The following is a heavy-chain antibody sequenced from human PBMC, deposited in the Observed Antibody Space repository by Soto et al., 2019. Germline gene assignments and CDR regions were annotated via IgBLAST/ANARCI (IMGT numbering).Heavy chain of an antibody. V-gene: IGHV1-18*01. Sequence: GASVKVSCKASGYTFTSYGISWVRQAPGQGLEWMGWISAYNGNTNYAQKLQGRVTMTTDTSTSTAYMELRSLRSDDTAVYYCARSIIGGKSPKGGTWFDPWGQGTLVTGSA. D-gene: IGHD3-3*01. CDR3: ARSIIGGKSPKGGTWFDP. CDR1: GYTFTSYG. J-gene: IGHJ5*02. CDR2: ISAYNGNT.